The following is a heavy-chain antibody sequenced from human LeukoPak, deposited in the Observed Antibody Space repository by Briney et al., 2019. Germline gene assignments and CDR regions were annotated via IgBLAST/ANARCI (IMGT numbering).Heavy chain of an antibody. CDR1: GASISSYY. D-gene: IGHD4-17*01. J-gene: IGHJ5*02. CDR2: IYTSGST. Sequence: LSETLSLTCTVSGASISSYYWSWIRQPAGKGLEWIGRIYTSGSTTYNPSLKSRVTMSVDTSKSQFSLNLMSVTAADTAVYYCTRDTGTTGEVKFDPWGQGTLVTVSS. CDR3: TRDTGTTGEVKFDP. V-gene: IGHV4-4*07.